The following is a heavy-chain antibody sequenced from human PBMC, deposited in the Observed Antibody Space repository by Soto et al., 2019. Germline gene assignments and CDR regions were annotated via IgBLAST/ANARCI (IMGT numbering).Heavy chain of an antibody. V-gene: IGHV4-4*08. CDR1: VESISMYY. CDR2: IYSSGST. J-gene: IGHJ6*02. Sequence: PSETLSLTCTVSVESISMYYWGWSRQPPGQGLEWIGYIYSSGSTYYNPSLNSRLTISVDTSKNQFSLKLSSVTAADTAVYYCARVTHQNYYYYGMDVWGQGTTVTVSS. CDR3: ARVTHQNYYYYGMDV.